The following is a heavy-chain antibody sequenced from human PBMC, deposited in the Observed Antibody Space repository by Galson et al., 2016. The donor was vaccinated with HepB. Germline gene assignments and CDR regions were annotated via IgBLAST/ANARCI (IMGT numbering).Heavy chain of an antibody. D-gene: IGHD6-6*01. CDR2: INPSGDTT. CDR1: GYTFTTYY. V-gene: IGHV1-46*01. J-gene: IGHJ4*02. Sequence: SVKVSCKASGYTFTTYYMHWVRQAPGQGLEWMGIINPSGDTTSYPQKFQGRVTMTRDTSTSTVYMELSSLRSEDTAVYYCARAIAGRRFPFDYWGQGTLVTVSS. CDR3: ARAIAGRRFPFDY.